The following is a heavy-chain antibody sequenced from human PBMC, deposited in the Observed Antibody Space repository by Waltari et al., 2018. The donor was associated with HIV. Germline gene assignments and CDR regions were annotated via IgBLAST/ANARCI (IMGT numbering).Heavy chain of an antibody. V-gene: IGHV3-48*02. CDR1: GLTFSQYA. J-gene: IGHJ6*02. D-gene: IGHD3-9*01. Sequence: EEQLVEAGGGGVIKRGESLSRSCVGSGLTFSQYAMNGVRQAPGKGREWIAYISSESTNIQYADSVKGRFTVSRDNAKESLYLQMNSLRDGDTAVYYCARDTLNFYFGLDVWGQGTTVTVSS. CDR2: ISSESTNI. CDR3: ARDTLNFYFGLDV.